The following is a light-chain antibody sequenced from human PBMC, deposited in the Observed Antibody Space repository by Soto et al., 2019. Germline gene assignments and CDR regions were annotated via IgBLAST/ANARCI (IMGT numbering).Light chain of an antibody. CDR1: QSISNHY. CDR2: GAS. J-gene: IGKJ2*01. CDR3: HQYGGSPRYT. V-gene: IGKV3-20*01. Sequence: EIVLTQSPGTLSLSPRERATLSCRASQSISNHYLAWFQQKPGQAPRLLIYGASYRATGIPDRFSGSGSGTDFTLTITGLEPEDFAVYHCHQYGGSPRYTFGQGTKLEIK.